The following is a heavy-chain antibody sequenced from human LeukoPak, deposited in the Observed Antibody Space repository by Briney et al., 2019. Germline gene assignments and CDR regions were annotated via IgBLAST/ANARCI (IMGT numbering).Heavy chain of an antibody. Sequence: SQTLSLTCTVSGASIRTNYWSWIRHPPKNWLEWVRHIHISGASSYYPSLEGRLTLSIDTSRNQLSLRLTSVTAADTAVYFCARLGSYHDFWGQGALVSVSS. CDR3: ARLGSYHDF. D-gene: IGHD1-26*01. CDR2: IHISGAS. J-gene: IGHJ4*02. V-gene: IGHV4-4*09. CDR1: GASIRTNY.